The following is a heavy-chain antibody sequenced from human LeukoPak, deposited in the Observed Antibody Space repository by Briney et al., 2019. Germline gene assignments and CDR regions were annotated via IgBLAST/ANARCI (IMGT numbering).Heavy chain of an antibody. Sequence: KTSETLSLTCAVSGGSISSSNWWSWVRQPPGKGLEWIGEIYHSGSTNYNPSLKSRVTISVDKSKNQFSLKLSSVTAADTAVYYCARSVRDILTGYRGSYWFDPWGQGTLVTVSS. CDR3: ARSVRDILTGYRGSYWFDP. D-gene: IGHD3-9*01. V-gene: IGHV4-4*02. CDR2: IYHSGST. J-gene: IGHJ5*02. CDR1: GGSISSSNW.